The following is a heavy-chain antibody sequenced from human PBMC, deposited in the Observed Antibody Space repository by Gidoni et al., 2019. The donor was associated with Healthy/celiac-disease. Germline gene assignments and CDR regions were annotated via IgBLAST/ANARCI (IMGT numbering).Heavy chain of an antibody. CDR3: TRYPHRTYYYDSSRDYYFDY. D-gene: IGHD3-22*01. J-gene: IGHJ4*02. CDR1: GFTFGDYA. CDR2: IRSKAYGGTT. Sequence: EVQLVESGGGLVQPGRSLRLSCTASGFTFGDYAMRWFRQAPGKGLEWVGFIRSKAYGGTTEYAASVKGRFTISRDDSKSIAYLQMNSLKTEDTAVYYCTRYPHRTYYYDSSRDYYFDYWGQGTLVTVSS. V-gene: IGHV3-49*03.